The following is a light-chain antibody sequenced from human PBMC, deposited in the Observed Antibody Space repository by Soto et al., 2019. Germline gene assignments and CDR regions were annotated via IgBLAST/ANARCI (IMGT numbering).Light chain of an antibody. CDR1: SSDVGGYNY. J-gene: IGLJ1*01. Sequence: QSALTQPASVSGSPGQSITISCTGTSSDVGGYNYVSWYQQHPDKAPKLMIYEVINRPSGVSNRFSGSKSGNTASLTISGLQAEDEADYYCSSYTSSSPYVFGTGTKLTVL. V-gene: IGLV2-14*01. CDR2: EVI. CDR3: SSYTSSSPYV.